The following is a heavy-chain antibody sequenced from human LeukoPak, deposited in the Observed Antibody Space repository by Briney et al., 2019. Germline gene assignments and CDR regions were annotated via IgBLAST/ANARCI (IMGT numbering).Heavy chain of an antibody. J-gene: IGHJ4*02. CDR1: GFTFSSYE. Sequence: PGGSLRLSCAASGFTFSSYEMNWVRQAPGKGLEWVSYISSSGSPIYYADSVKGRFTISRDNSKNTLYLQMNSLRAEDTAVYYCARAGYCSGGSCYGFDYWGQGTLVTVSS. CDR3: ARAGYCSGGSCYGFDY. D-gene: IGHD2-15*01. CDR2: ISSSGSPI. V-gene: IGHV3-48*03.